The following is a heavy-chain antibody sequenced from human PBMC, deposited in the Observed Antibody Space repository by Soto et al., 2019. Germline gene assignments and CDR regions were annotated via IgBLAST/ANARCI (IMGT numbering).Heavy chain of an antibody. CDR2: ISSSGGTT. V-gene: IGHV3-23*01. J-gene: IGHJ3*02. Sequence: GGSLRLSCATSGFNFNNYAMSWVRQAPGERLEWVSFISSSGGTTYYADSVKGRFTISRDNSRNTVFLQMNTLGAEDTAIYYCSSTSCYSGGDTFHIWGQGTMVTVSS. D-gene: IGHD2-2*01. CDR1: GFNFNNYA. CDR3: SSTSCYSGGDTFHI.